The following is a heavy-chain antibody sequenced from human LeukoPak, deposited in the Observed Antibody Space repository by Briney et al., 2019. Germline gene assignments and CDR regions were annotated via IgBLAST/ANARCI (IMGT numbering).Heavy chain of an antibody. CDR2: VYSDGST. Sequence: GGSLRLSCAASELTVSSNCMTWVRQAPGKGLEWVSFVYSDGSTYYADSVRGRFTISRDNSKNTLFLQMNSLRAEDTAVYYCARRAGIYSHPYDYWGQGTLVTVSS. D-gene: IGHD1-14*01. CDR1: ELTVSSNC. CDR3: ARRAGIYSHPYDY. V-gene: IGHV3-53*01. J-gene: IGHJ4*02.